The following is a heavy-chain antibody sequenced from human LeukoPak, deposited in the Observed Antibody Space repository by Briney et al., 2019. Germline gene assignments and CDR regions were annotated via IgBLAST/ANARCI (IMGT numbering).Heavy chain of an antibody. Sequence: GGSLRLSCAASGFTFDDYAMHWVRQAPGKGLEWVSLIGGDGGSTYYADSVKGRFTISRDNSKNSLYLQMNSLRTEDTALYYCAKEGYSYGAPLFDPWGQGTLVTVSS. CDR2: IGGDGGST. V-gene: IGHV3-43*02. J-gene: IGHJ5*02. D-gene: IGHD5-18*01. CDR3: AKEGYSYGAPLFDP. CDR1: GFTFDDYA.